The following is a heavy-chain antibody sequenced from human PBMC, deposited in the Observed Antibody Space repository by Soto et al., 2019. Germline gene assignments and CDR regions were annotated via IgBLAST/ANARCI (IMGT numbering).Heavy chain of an antibody. CDR2: IIPILGIA. J-gene: IGHJ4*02. Sequence: GASVKVSCKASGGTFSSYTISWVRQAPGQGLEWMGRIIPILGIANYAQKFQGRVTITADKSTSTAYMELSSLRSEDTAVYYCALDFWSGYYIGNFDYWGQGTLVTVSS. CDR3: ALDFWSGYYIGNFDY. CDR1: GGTFSSYT. V-gene: IGHV1-69*02. D-gene: IGHD3-3*01.